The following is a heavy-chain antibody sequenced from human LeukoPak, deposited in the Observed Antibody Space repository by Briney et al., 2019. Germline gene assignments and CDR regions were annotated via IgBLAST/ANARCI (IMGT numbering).Heavy chain of an antibody. CDR1: GGSISSSSYH. CDR3: ARLGPQLGYFDY. V-gene: IGHV4-39*01. CDR2: IYYSGST. D-gene: IGHD1-1*01. Sequence: SETLSLTCTVSGGSISSSSYHWGWIRQPPGKGLEWIASIYYSGSTYYNPSLKSRVTISVDTSKNQFSLKLSSVTAADTAVYYCARLGPQLGYFDYWGQGTLVTVSS. J-gene: IGHJ4*02.